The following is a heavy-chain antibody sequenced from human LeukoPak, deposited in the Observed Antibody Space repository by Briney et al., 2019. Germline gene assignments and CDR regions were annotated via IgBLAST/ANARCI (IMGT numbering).Heavy chain of an antibody. Sequence: GGSLRLSCAASGFTFSSYGMHWVRQAPGKGLEWVAFIRYDGSNKYYADSVKGRFTISRDNSKNTLYLQMNSLRAEDTAVYYCAKGGYSGYHYYMDVWGKGTTVTVSS. CDR3: AKGGYSGYHYYMDV. CDR2: IRYDGSNK. CDR1: GFTFSSYG. V-gene: IGHV3-30*02. J-gene: IGHJ6*03. D-gene: IGHD5-12*01.